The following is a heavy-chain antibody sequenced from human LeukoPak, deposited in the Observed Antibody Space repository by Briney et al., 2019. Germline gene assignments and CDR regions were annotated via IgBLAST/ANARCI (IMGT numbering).Heavy chain of an antibody. CDR3: VTEGETYYYDSSGYYYGY. J-gene: IGHJ4*02. CDR1: GGSISSSSYY. V-gene: IGHV4-39*07. D-gene: IGHD3-22*01. Sequence: PSETLSLTCTVSGGSISSSSYYWGWIRQPPGTGLEWIGSIYYSGSTYYNPSLKSRVTISVDTSKNQFSLELSSVTAADTAVYYCVTEGETYYYDSSGYYYGYWGQGTLVTVSS. CDR2: IYYSGST.